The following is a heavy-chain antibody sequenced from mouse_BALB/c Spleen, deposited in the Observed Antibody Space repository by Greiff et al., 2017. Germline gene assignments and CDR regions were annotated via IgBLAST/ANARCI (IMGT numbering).Heavy chain of an antibody. CDR2: INPSSGYT. D-gene: IGHD2-14*01. V-gene: IGHV1-4*02. CDR3: ARPYYRYDGESYAMDY. CDR1: GYTFTSYT. Sequence: QVQLQQSAADLARPGASVKMSCKASGYTFTSYTMHWVKQRPGQGLEWIGYINPSSGYTEYNQKFKDKTTLTADKSSSTAYMQLSSLTSEDSAVYYCARPYYRYDGESYAMDYWGQGTSVTVSS. J-gene: IGHJ4*01.